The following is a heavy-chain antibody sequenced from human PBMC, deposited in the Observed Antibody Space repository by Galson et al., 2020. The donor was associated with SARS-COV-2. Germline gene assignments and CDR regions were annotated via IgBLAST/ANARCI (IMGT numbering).Heavy chain of an antibody. V-gene: IGHV4-31*03. D-gene: IGHD3-22*01. CDR2: IYYSGST. CDR3: AREVREGDDSSGYYTTNWFDP. CDR1: GGSISSGGYY. J-gene: IGHJ5*02. Sequence: SETLSLTCTVSGGSISSGGYYWSWIRQHPGKGLEWIGYIYYSGSTYYNPSLKSRVTISVDTSKNQFSLKLSSVTAADTAVYYCAREVREGDDSSGYYTTNWFDPWGQGTLVTVSS.